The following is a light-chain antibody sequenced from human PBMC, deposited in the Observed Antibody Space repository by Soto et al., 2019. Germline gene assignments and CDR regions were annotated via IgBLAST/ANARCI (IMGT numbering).Light chain of an antibody. CDR2: DAS. J-gene: IGKJ1*01. CDR3: QQYNSYSCT. Sequence: DIQMTQSPSTLSASVGDRVTITCRASQSISSWLAWYQQKPGKAPKLLIYDASSLESGVPSRFSGSGSGTEFTLTISSPQPDDFATYYWQQYNSYSCTFGQGTKVEIK. V-gene: IGKV1-5*01. CDR1: QSISSW.